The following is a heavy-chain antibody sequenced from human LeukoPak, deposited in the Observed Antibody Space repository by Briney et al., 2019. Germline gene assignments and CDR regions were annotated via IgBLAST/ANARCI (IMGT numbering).Heavy chain of an antibody. V-gene: IGHV3-23*01. CDR3: AKDQRVEMATIFDY. CDR1: GLTFSSYA. CDR2: ISGSGGST. Sequence: PGGSLRLSCAASGLTFSSYAMSWVRQAPGKGLEWVSAISGSGGSTYYADSVKGRFTISRDNSKNTLYLQMNSLRAEDTAVYYCAKDQRVEMATIFDYWGQGTLVTVSS. J-gene: IGHJ4*02. D-gene: IGHD5-24*01.